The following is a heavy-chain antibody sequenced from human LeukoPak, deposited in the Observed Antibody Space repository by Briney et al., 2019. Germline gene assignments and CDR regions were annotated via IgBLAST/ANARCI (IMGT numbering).Heavy chain of an antibody. CDR1: GFTFDDYA. CDR3: ARDIRDSDIVVVIASP. CDR2: INWNGGST. J-gene: IGHJ5*02. Sequence: GGSLRLSCAASGFTFDDYAMHWVRQAPGKGLEWVSGINWNGGSTGYADSVKGRFTISRDNAKNSLYLQMNSLRAEDTALYYCARDIRDSDIVVVIASPWGQGTLVTVSS. D-gene: IGHD2-21*01. V-gene: IGHV3-20*04.